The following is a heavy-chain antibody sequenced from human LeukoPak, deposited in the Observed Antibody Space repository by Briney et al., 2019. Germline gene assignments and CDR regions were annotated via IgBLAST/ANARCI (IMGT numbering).Heavy chain of an antibody. CDR2: MSSRSSQI. D-gene: IGHD3-22*01. Sequence: PGGSLRLSCAASGFTFRSYIINLVRQAPGKGLEWVSSMSSRSSQIYYADSVKGRFTISRDNAKNSLYLQMNSLRAEDTAVYYCARYSSGFDYWGQGTLFTVSS. CDR1: GFTFRSYI. J-gene: IGHJ4*02. V-gene: IGHV3-21*01. CDR3: ARYSSGFDY.